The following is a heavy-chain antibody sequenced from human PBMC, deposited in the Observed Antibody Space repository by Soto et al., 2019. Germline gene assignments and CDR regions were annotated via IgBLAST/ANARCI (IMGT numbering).Heavy chain of an antibody. CDR2: INPGNGNT. Sequence: QVQLVQSGGEEKKPGASVKVSCEASGYTFIGSAIHWLRQAPGQRLEWMGWINPGNGNTSSSQKFLGRVTIIKDTSASTVSLELGRLRSADTAVYYCARSAISPYGGLIGPFDYWGQGNLVTVSS. CDR1: GYTFIGSA. V-gene: IGHV1-3*05. J-gene: IGHJ4*02. D-gene: IGHD3-16*02. CDR3: ARSAISPYGGLIGPFDY.